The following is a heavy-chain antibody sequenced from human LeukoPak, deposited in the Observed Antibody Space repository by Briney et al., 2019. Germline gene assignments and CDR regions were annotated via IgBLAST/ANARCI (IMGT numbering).Heavy chain of an antibody. Sequence: SETLSLTCTVSGGSISSGGYSWSWIRQPPGKGLEWIGYIYHSGSTYYNPSLKSRVTISVDRSKNQFSLKLSSVTAADTAVYYCARASLAYCGGDCYYYWYFDLWGRGTLVTVSS. J-gene: IGHJ2*01. CDR1: GGSISSGGYS. V-gene: IGHV4-30-2*01. CDR3: ARASLAYCGGDCYYYWYFDL. D-gene: IGHD2-21*02. CDR2: IYHSGST.